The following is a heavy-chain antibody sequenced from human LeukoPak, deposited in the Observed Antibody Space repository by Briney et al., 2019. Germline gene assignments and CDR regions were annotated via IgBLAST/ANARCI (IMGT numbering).Heavy chain of an antibody. V-gene: IGHV3-74*01. J-gene: IGHJ5*01. D-gene: IGHD6-19*01. CDR2: INSDGSST. CDR1: GFTFSTYW. CDR3: ATLEGSGWSDF. Sequence: GSLKLSWIASGFTFSTYWMHWVRQAPGKGLVWVSRINSDGSSTNYADSVKGRFTISRDNAKNTLYLQMDSLRAEDTAVYYCATLEGSGWSDFWGQGTLVTVSS.